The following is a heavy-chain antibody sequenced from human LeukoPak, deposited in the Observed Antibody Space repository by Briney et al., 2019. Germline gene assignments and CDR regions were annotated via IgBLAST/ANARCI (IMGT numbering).Heavy chain of an antibody. D-gene: IGHD3-10*01. CDR3: ARDLWNYYGSGSPHYYGMDV. Sequence: PSETLSLTCTVSGGSISSYYWSWIRQPAGKGLEWIGRIYTSGSTNYNPSLKSRVTMSVDTSKNQFSLKLSSVTAADTAVNYCARDLWNYYGSGSPHYYGMDVWGQGTTVTVSS. CDR2: IYTSGST. CDR1: GGSISSYY. J-gene: IGHJ6*02. V-gene: IGHV4-4*07.